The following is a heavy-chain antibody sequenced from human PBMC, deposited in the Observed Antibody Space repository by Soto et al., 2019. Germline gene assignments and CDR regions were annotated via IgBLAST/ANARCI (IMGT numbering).Heavy chain of an antibody. CDR2: IYHSGST. D-gene: IGHD3-22*01. V-gene: IGHV4-30-2*01. J-gene: IGHJ4*02. CDR1: GGSISSGGYS. CDR3: ARTYYYDSSGYYTEYYFAY. Sequence: QLQLQESGSGLVKPSQTLSLTCAVSGGSISSGGYSWSWIRQPPGKGLEWIGYIYHSGSTYYNPSLKSRVTRAVDRSKNQFSLKLSSVTAADTAVYYCARTYYYDSSGYYTEYYFAYWGQGTLVTVSS.